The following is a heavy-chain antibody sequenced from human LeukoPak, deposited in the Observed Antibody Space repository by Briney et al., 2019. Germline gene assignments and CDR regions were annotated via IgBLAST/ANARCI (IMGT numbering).Heavy chain of an antibody. CDR3: AGGYSGSSHLAFDDAFDI. D-gene: IGHD6-6*01. Sequence: PSETLSLTCTVSGGSISSYYWSWIRQPPGKGLEWIGYIYYSGSTNYNPSLKSRVTISVDTSKNQFSLKLSSVTAADTAVYYCAGGYSGSSHLAFDDAFDIWGQGTMVTVSS. J-gene: IGHJ3*02. CDR2: IYYSGST. V-gene: IGHV4-59*01. CDR1: GGSISSYY.